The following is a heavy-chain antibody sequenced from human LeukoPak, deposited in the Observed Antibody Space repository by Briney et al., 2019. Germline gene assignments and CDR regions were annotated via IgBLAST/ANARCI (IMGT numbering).Heavy chain of an antibody. V-gene: IGHV4-34*01. CDR2: INHSGST. J-gene: IGHJ4*02. Sequence: PSETLSLTCAVYGGSFSGYYWSWLRQPPGKGLEWIGEINHSGSTNYNPSLKSRVTISVDTSKNQFSLKLSSVTAADTAVYYCAKRYCSSTSCSPTSFDYWGQGTLVTVSS. CDR1: GGSFSGYY. D-gene: IGHD2-2*01. CDR3: AKRYCSSTSCSPTSFDY.